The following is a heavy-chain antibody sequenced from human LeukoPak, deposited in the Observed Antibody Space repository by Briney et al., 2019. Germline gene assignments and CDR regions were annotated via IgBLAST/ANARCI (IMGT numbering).Heavy chain of an antibody. D-gene: IGHD3-22*01. CDR2: ISSSGSTI. CDR1: GFTFSTYE. V-gene: IGHV3-48*03. J-gene: IGHJ4*02. Sequence: GGSLRLSCAASGFTFSTYEMNWVRQAPGKGLEWVSYISSSGSTIYYADSVKGRFTISRDNAKNSLYLQMNSLRAEDTAVYYCARGDSSGYYKPFYFDYWGQGTLVTVSS. CDR3: ARGDSSGYYKPFYFDY.